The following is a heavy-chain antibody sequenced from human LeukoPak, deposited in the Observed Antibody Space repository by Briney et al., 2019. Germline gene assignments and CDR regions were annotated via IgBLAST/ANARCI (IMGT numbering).Heavy chain of an antibody. CDR2: ISSSSSYI. CDR1: GFTFSSYS. D-gene: IGHD6-19*01. Sequence: PGGSLRLSCAASGFTFSSYSMNWVRQAPGKGLEWVSSISSSSSYIYYADSVKGRFTISRDNAKNSLYLQMNSLRGEDTAVYYCARESSGWYYLDYWGQGTLVTVSS. V-gene: IGHV3-21*01. J-gene: IGHJ4*02. CDR3: ARESSGWYYLDY.